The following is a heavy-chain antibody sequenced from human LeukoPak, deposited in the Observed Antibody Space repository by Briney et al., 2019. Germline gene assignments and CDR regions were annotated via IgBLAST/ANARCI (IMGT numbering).Heavy chain of an antibody. CDR3: ASRPPLRFLEWSSGD. Sequence: SETLSLTCAVYCGSFSGYYWSWIRQPPGKGLEWIGEINHSGSTNYNPSLKSRVTISVDTSKNQFSLKLSSVTAADTAVYYCASRPPLRFLEWSSGDWGQGTLVTVSS. CDR2: INHSGST. CDR1: CGSFSGYY. J-gene: IGHJ4*02. D-gene: IGHD3-3*01. V-gene: IGHV4-34*01.